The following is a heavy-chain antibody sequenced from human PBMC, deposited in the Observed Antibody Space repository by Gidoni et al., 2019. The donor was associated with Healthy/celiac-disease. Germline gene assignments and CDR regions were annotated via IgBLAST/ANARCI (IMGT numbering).Heavy chain of an antibody. CDR1: GYSFTSYW. CDR3: ARRGSSSSLYYYGMDV. CDR2: IYPGDSDT. V-gene: IGHV5-51*01. J-gene: IGHJ6*02. Sequence: EVQLVQSGAEVKKPGESRRISGKGSGYSFTSYWIGWVRQMPGKGLEWMGIIYPGDSDTRYSPSFQGQVTISADKSISTAYLQWSSLKASDTAMYYCARRGSSSSLYYYGMDVWGQGTTVTVSS. D-gene: IGHD6-6*01.